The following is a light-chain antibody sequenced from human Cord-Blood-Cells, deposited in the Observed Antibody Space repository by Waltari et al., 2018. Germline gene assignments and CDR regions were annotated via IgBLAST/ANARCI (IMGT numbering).Light chain of an antibody. V-gene: IGLV2-14*01. CDR3: SSYTSSSTWV. J-gene: IGLJ3*02. Sequence: QSALTQPASVSGSPGPSITISCTGTSSDVGRYNYVPWYQQHPGKAPKLMIYDVSNRPSGVSNRFSGSKSGNTASLTISGLQAEDEADYYCSSYTSSSTWVFGGGTKLTVL. CDR1: SSDVGRYNY. CDR2: DVS.